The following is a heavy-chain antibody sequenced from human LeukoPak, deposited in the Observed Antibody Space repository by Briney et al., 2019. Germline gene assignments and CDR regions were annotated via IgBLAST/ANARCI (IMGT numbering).Heavy chain of an antibody. D-gene: IGHD6-19*01. Sequence: PGGSLRLSCAAPGLNFDDYAIHWVRQAPGKGLEWVSLSGDGGSTFYAVSVRGRFTISRDNSKNSLYLQMSSLRSEDTAFYFCARESDSSGWYDYWGQGTLVTVSS. J-gene: IGHJ4*02. CDR1: GLNFDDYA. CDR2: SGDGGST. V-gene: IGHV3-43*02. CDR3: ARESDSSGWYDY.